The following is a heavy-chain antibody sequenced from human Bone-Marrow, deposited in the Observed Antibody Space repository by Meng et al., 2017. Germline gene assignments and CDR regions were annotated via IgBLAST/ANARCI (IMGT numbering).Heavy chain of an antibody. Sequence: ESLKISCAASGFTFSSYWMSWVRQAPGKGLEWVANIKQDGSEKYYVDSVKGRFTISRDNAKNSLYLQMNSLRAEDTAVYYCARDLSLYYYGSGSGDYWGQGTLVTVSS. CDR3: ARDLSLYYYGSGSGDY. J-gene: IGHJ4*02. V-gene: IGHV3-7*01. CDR1: GFTFSSYW. D-gene: IGHD3-10*01. CDR2: IKQDGSEK.